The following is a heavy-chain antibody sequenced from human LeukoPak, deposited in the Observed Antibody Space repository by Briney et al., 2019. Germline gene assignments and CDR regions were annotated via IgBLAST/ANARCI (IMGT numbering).Heavy chain of an antibody. CDR2: IYYTGST. D-gene: IGHD6-13*01. J-gene: IGHJ4*02. CDR3: ARGGGGIASDT. CDR1: VGSISSFY. V-gene: IGHV4-59*01. Sequence: PSETLSLTRTLSVGSISSFYWRWIPHPPAKGLEWIVYIYYTGSTNYNPSLKSRVTISVDTSKNQFSLKLNSVTAADTAVYYCARGGGGIASDTWGQGTLITVSS.